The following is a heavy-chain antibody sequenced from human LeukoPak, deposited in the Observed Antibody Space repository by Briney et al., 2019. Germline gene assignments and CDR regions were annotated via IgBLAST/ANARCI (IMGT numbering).Heavy chain of an antibody. CDR2: IISDGSRT. Sequence: GGSLRLSCAASGFTFSNYWMHWVRQAPGKGLVWVSRIISDGSRTNYADSVKGRFTISRDNAKNTLYLQMNNLRDEDTAVYYCARNGWWELPLYYYYYYMDVWGKGTTVTVSS. CDR1: GFTFSNYW. J-gene: IGHJ6*03. V-gene: IGHV3-74*01. D-gene: IGHD1-26*01. CDR3: ARNGWWELPLYYYYYYMDV.